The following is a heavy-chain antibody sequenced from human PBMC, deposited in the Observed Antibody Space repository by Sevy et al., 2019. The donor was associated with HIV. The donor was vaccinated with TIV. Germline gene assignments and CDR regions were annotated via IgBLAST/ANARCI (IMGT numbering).Heavy chain of an antibody. Sequence: GGSLRLSCAASGFTVSSNYMSWVRQAPGKGLEWVSVIYSGGSTYYADSVKGRFTISRDNSKNTLYLQMNRLRAEDTAVYYCARDQGARITMVRGVMIYYYYGMDVWGQGTTVTV. D-gene: IGHD3-10*01. CDR1: GFTVSSNY. CDR2: IYSGGST. CDR3: ARDQGARITMVRGVMIYYYYGMDV. J-gene: IGHJ6*02. V-gene: IGHV3-53*01.